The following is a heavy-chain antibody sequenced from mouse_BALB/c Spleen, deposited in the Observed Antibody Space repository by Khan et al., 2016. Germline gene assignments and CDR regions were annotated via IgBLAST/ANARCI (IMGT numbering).Heavy chain of an antibody. V-gene: IGHV5-6*02. Sequence: EVKLEESGGDLVKPGGSLKLSCAASGFTFSSYGMSWVRQTPDKRLEWVATISSGGSYTYYPDSVKGRFTISRDNAKNTLYLQMSSLKSEDTARYYCARQSYGNYWFAYWGQGTLVTVSA. CDR2: ISSGGSYT. CDR3: ARQSYGNYWFAY. J-gene: IGHJ3*01. CDR1: GFTFSSYG. D-gene: IGHD2-1*01.